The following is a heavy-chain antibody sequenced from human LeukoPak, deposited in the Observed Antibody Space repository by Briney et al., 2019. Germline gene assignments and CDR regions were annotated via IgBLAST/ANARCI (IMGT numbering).Heavy chain of an antibody. J-gene: IGHJ4*02. CDR2: IYYSGST. CDR1: GGSISSYY. CDR3: ASWLSDYVSY. V-gene: IGHV4-59*01. Sequence: SETLSLTCTVSGGSISSYYWSWIRQPPGKGLEWIGYIYYSGSTNYNPSLKSRVTLSVDTSKNQFSLKLSSVSAADTAVYYCASWLSDYVSYWGQGTLVTVSS. D-gene: IGHD6-19*01.